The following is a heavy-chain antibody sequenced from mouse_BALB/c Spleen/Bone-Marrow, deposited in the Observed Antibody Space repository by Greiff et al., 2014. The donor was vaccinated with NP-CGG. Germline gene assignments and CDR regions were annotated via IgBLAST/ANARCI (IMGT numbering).Heavy chain of an antibody. CDR2: IDPSDSET. V-gene: IGHV1-69*02. D-gene: IGHD2-3*01. Sequence: QVQLKESGAELVKPGAPVKLSCEASGYTFTSYWMNWVKQRPGRGLEWIGRIDPSDSETHYNRKFKDKATLTVDKSSSTAYIQLSSLTSEDSAVYYCARALGDGYYYAMDYWGQGTSVTVSS. J-gene: IGHJ4*01. CDR1: GYTFTSYW. CDR3: ARALGDGYYYAMDY.